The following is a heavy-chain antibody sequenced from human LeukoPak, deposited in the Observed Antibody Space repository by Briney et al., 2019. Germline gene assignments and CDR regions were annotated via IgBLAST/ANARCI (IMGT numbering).Heavy chain of an antibody. Sequence: GGSLRLSCAASGFTFSSYSMNWVRQAPGKGLEWVSGINWNGGSTGYADSVKGRFTISRDNAKNSLYLQMNSLRAEDTALYYCARGGYSGYDYDSLIDYWGQGTLVTVSS. V-gene: IGHV3-20*04. CDR3: ARGGYSGYDYDSLIDY. J-gene: IGHJ4*02. CDR1: GFTFSSYS. D-gene: IGHD5-12*01. CDR2: INWNGGST.